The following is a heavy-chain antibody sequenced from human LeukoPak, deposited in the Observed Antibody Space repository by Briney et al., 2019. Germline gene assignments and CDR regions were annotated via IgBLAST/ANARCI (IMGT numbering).Heavy chain of an antibody. CDR2: IYPGDFDT. D-gene: IGHD3-10*01. J-gene: IGHJ2*01. CDR1: GYSFTSYR. V-gene: IGHV5-51*01. CDR3: ARHGPGITMVRGVHWYFDL. Sequence: GESLKISCKGSGYSFTSYRIGWVRQMPGKGLEWMGIIYPGDFDTRYSPSFQGQVTISADKSISTAYLQWSSLKASDTAMYYCARHGPGITMVRGVHWYFDLWGRGTLVTVSS.